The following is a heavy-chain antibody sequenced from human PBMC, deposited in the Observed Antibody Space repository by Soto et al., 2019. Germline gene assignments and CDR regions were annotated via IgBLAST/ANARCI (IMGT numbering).Heavy chain of an antibody. J-gene: IGHJ6*02. CDR2: IYSGGST. CDR3: ARLRGTYYDFWSGYTPSDGMDV. CDR1: GFTVSSNY. V-gene: IGHV3-53*01. Sequence: HPGGSLRLSCAASGFTVSSNYMSWVRQAPGKGLEWVSVIYSGGSTYYADSVKGRFTISRDNSKNTLYLQMNSLRAEDTAVYYCARLRGTYYDFWSGYTPSDGMDVWGQGTTVTVSS. D-gene: IGHD3-3*01.